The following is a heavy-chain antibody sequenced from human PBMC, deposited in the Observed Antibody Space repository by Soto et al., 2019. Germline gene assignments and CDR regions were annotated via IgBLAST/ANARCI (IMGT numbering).Heavy chain of an antibody. Sequence: GASVKVSCKASGSTFSSHAISWVRQAPGQGLEWMGGIIPIFGTANYAQKFQGRVTITADKSTSTAYMELSSLRSEDTAVYYCARGPIFGVVIRGGYYGMDVWGQGTTVTVS. CDR3: ARGPIFGVVIRGGYYGMDV. V-gene: IGHV1-69*06. D-gene: IGHD3-3*01. CDR1: GSTFSSHA. CDR2: IIPIFGTA. J-gene: IGHJ6*02.